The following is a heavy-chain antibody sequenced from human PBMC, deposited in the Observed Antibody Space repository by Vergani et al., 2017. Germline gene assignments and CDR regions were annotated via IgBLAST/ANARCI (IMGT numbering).Heavy chain of an antibody. CDR2: IKSKTDGGTT. CDR1: GFTFSNAW. J-gene: IGHJ6*02. CDR3: TTDYCSGWNTCREERDYYGMDV. V-gene: IGHV3-15*01. Sequence: EVQLVESGGGLVKPGGSLRLSCAASGFTFSNAWMSWVRQAPGKGLEWVGRIKSKTDGGTTDYAAPVKGRFTISRDDSKNTLYLQMNSLKTEDTAVYYCTTDYCSGWNTCREERDYYGMDVWGQGTTVTVSS. D-gene: IGHD6-19*01.